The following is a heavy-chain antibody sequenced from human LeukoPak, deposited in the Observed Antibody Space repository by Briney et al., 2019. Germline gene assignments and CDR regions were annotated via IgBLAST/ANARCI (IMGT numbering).Heavy chain of an antibody. CDR2: VFYSGGT. V-gene: IGHV4-59*08. J-gene: IGHJ3*01. CDR1: GGSTTGYF. CDR3: ARHMSVTYDAFDL. Sequence: SETLSLTCTISGGSTTGYFWSWIRQPPGKGLEWIGYVFYSGGTLYNPSLESRVTISVDTSKTHFSLELTSVTAADTAVYYCARHMSVTYDAFDLWGRGTMVTVSS. D-gene: IGHD2-21*02.